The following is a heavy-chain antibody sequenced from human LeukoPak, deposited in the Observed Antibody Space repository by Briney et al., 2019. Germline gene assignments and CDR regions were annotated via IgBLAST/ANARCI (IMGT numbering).Heavy chain of an antibody. J-gene: IGHJ5*02. Sequence: PSETLSLTCTVSGGSISSYYWSWIRQPAGKGLEWIGCIYTSGSTNYNPSLKSRVSLSVDTSKNQFSLKLSSVAAADTAVYYCARDKNTDIEWEFIYPNWFGPWGQGTLVTVSS. D-gene: IGHD1-26*01. CDR2: IYTSGST. V-gene: IGHV4-4*07. CDR3: ARDKNTDIEWEFIYPNWFGP. CDR1: GGSISSYY.